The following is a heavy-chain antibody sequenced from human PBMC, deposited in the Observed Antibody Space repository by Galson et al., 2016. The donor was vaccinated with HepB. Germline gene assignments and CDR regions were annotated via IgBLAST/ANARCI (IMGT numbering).Heavy chain of an antibody. V-gene: IGHV3-43*01. CDR2: ITWDARST. Sequence: SLRLSCAASGFSFDDYTMHWVRQAPGKGLEWVSLITWDARSTFYADSVKGRFTISRDNSKNSLSLQMNSLSTEDTALYYWAKSAIPSYYFYALDVWGRGTTVTVSS. CDR1: GFSFDDYT. D-gene: IGHD2-21*01. J-gene: IGHJ6*02. CDR3: AKSAIPSYYFYALDV.